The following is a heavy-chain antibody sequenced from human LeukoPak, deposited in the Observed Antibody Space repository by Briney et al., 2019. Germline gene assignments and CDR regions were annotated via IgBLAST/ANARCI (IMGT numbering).Heavy chain of an antibody. Sequence: SETLSLTCAVYGGSFSGYYWSWIRQPPGKGLEWIGEINHSGSINYNPSLKSRVTISVDTSKNQFSLKLSSVTAADTAVYYCAREIVGAKTFDYWGQGTLVTVSS. CDR1: GGSFSGYY. J-gene: IGHJ4*02. CDR3: AREIVGAKTFDY. V-gene: IGHV4-34*01. CDR2: INHSGSI. D-gene: IGHD1-26*01.